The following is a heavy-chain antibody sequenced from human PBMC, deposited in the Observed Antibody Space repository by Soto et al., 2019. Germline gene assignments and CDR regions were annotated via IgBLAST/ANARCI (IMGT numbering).Heavy chain of an antibody. V-gene: IGHV3-15*01. Sequence: HPWAASGLNFINLCMRWVRKAPGKGLEWVGRIKSKTDGGTTDYAAPVKGRFTISRDDSKNTLYLQMNSLKTEDAGVYYCTTDLAVWGQGTLVTV. CDR1: GLNFINLC. J-gene: IGHJ4*02. CDR3: TTDLAV. D-gene: IGHD6-19*01. CDR2: IKSKTDGGTT.